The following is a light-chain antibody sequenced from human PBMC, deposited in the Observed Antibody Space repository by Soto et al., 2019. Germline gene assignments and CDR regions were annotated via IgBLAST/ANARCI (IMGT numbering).Light chain of an antibody. CDR3: GTWDSSLSAGV. Sequence: QSVLTQPPSVSAAPGQKVTISCSGSSSNIGNNYVSWYQQLPRTAPKLLIYDNNKRPSGIPDRFSGSKSGTSATLGITGLKTGDEADYYCGTWDSSLSAGVFGGGTKLTVL. CDR1: SSNIGNNY. CDR2: DNN. J-gene: IGLJ3*02. V-gene: IGLV1-51*01.